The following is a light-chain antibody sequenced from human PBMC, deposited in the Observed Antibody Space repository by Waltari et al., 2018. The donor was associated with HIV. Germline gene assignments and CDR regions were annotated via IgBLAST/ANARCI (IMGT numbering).Light chain of an antibody. CDR2: SSN. V-gene: IGLV1-47*03. CDR1: SSNIGSSY. Sequence: QSVLTQPPSASGTPGQRVTISCSGSSSNIGSSYVYWYQQVPGTAPKLLIYSSNPRPSGVPDRFAGSKSGTSASLAISGLWSEDEADYYCAAWDDSRSGYVFGTGTKVTVL. CDR3: AAWDDSRSGYV. J-gene: IGLJ1*01.